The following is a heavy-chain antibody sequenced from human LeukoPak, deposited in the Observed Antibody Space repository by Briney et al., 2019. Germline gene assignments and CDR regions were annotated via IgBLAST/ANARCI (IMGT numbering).Heavy chain of an antibody. V-gene: IGHV3-43*01. D-gene: IGHD2-15*01. Sequence: DSVKGRFTISRDNSKNSLYLQMRSLTTEDTALYCCAKQSKFCRDGSCYSSYFDYWGQGTLVTVSS. CDR3: AKQSKFCRDGSCYSSYFDY. J-gene: IGHJ4*02.